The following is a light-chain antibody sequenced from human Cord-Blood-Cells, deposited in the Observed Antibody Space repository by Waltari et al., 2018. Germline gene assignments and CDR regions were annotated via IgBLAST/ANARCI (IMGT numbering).Light chain of an antibody. CDR1: QSLVCSDENSY. V-gene: IGKV2-30*01. J-gene: IGKJ4*02. Sequence: VLMPQSPLYLPVSLGQLSSISGQSSQSLVCSDENSYLTWYQQRPGKSPRRLIYKVSTRQSGVPDRFSGSGSGTDFTLKISRVEAEDVGVYYCMQGTHWPLTFGGGTKVEIK. CDR2: KVS. CDR3: MQGTHWPLT.